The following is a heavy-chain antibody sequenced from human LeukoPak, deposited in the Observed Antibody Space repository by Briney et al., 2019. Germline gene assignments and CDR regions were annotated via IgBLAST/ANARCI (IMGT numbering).Heavy chain of an antibody. Sequence: SETLSLTCTVSGGSISSYYWSWIRQPAGKGLEWIGRIYTSGSTNYNPSLKSRVTMSVDTSKNQFSLKLSSVTAADTAVYYCARDGGYCSSTSCSLDYWGQGTLVTVSS. CDR3: ARDGGYCSSTSCSLDY. J-gene: IGHJ4*02. CDR1: GGSISSYY. D-gene: IGHD2-2*03. CDR2: IYTSGST. V-gene: IGHV4-4*07.